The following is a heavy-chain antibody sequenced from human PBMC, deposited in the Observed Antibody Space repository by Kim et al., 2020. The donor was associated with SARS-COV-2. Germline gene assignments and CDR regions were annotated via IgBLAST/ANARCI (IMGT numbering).Heavy chain of an antibody. CDR2: INHSGST. J-gene: IGHJ5*02. CDR1: GGSFSGYY. CDR3: ARVKRHTGFDP. Sequence: SETLSLTCAVYGGSFSGYYWSWIRQPPGKGLEWIGEINHSGSTNYNPSLKSRVTISVDTSKNQFSLKLSSVTAADTAVYYCARVKRHTGFDPWGQGTLVT. V-gene: IGHV4-34*01.